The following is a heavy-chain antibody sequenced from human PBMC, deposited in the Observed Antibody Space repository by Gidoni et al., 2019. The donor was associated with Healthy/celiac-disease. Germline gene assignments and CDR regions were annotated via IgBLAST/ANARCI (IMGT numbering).Heavy chain of an antibody. Sequence: QVQLVQSGAEVKKPGASVKVSCKVSGYTLTELSMHWVRQAPGKGLEWMGCFDPEDGETIYAQKFQGRVTMTEDTSTDTAYMELSSLRSEDTAVYYCATAPMIVVVITGSTGYGFDYWGQGTLVTVSS. J-gene: IGHJ4*02. CDR2: FDPEDGET. CDR1: GYTLTELS. D-gene: IGHD3-22*01. V-gene: IGHV1-24*01. CDR3: ATAPMIVVVITGSTGYGFDY.